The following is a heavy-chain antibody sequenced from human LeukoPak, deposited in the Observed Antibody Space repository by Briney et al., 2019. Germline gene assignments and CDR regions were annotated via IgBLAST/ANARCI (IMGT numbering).Heavy chain of an antibody. CDR1: GGSISSGGYY. CDR3: ARDTTVTTNDAFGI. V-gene: IGHV4-31*03. CDR2: IYYSGST. J-gene: IGHJ3*02. D-gene: IGHD4-17*01. Sequence: SQTLSLTCTVSGGSISSGGYYWSWIRQHPGKGLEWIGYIYYSGSTYYNPSLKSRVTISVDTSKNQFSLKLSSVTAADTAVYYCARDTTVTTNDAFGIWGQGAMVTVSS.